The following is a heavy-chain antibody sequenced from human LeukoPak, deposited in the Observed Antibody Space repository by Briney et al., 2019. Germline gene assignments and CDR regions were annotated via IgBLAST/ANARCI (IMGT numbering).Heavy chain of an antibody. J-gene: IGHJ6*02. Sequence: ASVNVSCKASGYTFTSYGISWVRQAPGQGLEWMGWISAYNGNTNYAQKLQGRVTMTTDTSTSTAYMELRSLRSDDTAVYYCARDGYCSSTSCAHYYYYGMDVWGQGTTVTVSS. CDR2: ISAYNGNT. V-gene: IGHV1-18*01. CDR3: ARDGYCSSTSCAHYYYYGMDV. CDR1: GYTFTSYG. D-gene: IGHD2-2*03.